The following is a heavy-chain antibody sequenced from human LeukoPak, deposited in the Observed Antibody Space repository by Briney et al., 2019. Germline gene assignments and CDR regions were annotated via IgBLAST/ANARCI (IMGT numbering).Heavy chain of an antibody. J-gene: IGHJ4*02. CDR2: IKSKSDGGTT. V-gene: IGHV3-15*01. D-gene: IGHD5-24*01. Sequence: GGSLRLSRASSGLTFNNAWMSWVRQAPGKGLEWVGRIKSKSDGGTTDYAAPVKGRFTISRDDSKNTLYLQMNGLKTEDTAVYYCTGLHGYLFECWGQGTLVTVSS. CDR3: TGLHGYLFEC. CDR1: GLTFNNAW.